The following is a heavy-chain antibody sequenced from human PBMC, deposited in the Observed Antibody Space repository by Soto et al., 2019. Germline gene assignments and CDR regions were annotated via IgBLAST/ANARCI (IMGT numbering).Heavy chain of an antibody. V-gene: IGHV5-51*01. CDR3: ARHEQFYYQPYGMDV. D-gene: IGHD3-22*01. Sequence: HGESLKISCETSGYSFTTYWLAWVRQRPGKGLEWMGIINPGIINPADSDIRYSPSFQGRVTISADRSINTAYLQWSSLEASDTAIYYCARHEQFYYQPYGMDVWGQGTTAPVSS. CDR1: GYSFTTYW. CDR2: INPGIINPADSDI. J-gene: IGHJ6*02.